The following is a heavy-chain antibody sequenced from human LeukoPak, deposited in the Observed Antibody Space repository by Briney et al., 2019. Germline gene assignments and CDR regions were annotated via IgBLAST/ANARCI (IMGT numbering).Heavy chain of an antibody. CDR2: ISYIGST. Sequence: SETLSLTCTVSGGSFSSHYWSWIPQPPGKGLEWIWYISYIGSTNYNPSLKSRVTISVDTSKNQFSLKLSSVPAADTAVYYCARDPTTVTKGLDIWGEGTMVTVPS. D-gene: IGHD4-17*01. J-gene: IGHJ3*02. CDR1: GGSFSSHY. CDR3: ARDPTTVTKGLDI. V-gene: IGHV4-59*11.